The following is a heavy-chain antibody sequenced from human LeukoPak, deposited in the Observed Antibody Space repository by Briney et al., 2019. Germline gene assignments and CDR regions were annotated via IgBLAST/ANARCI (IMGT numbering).Heavy chain of an antibody. CDR3: ARDLSFGSLDF. D-gene: IGHD1-26*01. Sequence: SGGSLRLSCAASGFILSTHGMHWVRQAPGKGLAWVAGMWYDGSREDYADSVKGRFTISRDMSKNTLNLQMNSLRVEDTAMFYCARDLSFGSLDFRGQGTLVTVSS. J-gene: IGHJ4*02. CDR1: GFILSTHG. V-gene: IGHV3-33*01. CDR2: MWYDGSRE.